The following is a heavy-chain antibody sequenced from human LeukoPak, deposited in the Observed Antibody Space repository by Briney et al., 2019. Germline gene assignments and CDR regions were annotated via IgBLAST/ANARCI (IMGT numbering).Heavy chain of an antibody. Sequence: PSETLSLTCTVSGGSISSSSYYWGWIRQHPGTGLEWIGSIYYSGSTYYNSSLKSRVTISVDTSKNQFSLKLSSVTAADTAVYYCASLRERSYYTRGFDYWGQGSLVTVSS. CDR2: IYYSGST. V-gene: IGHV4-39*01. CDR1: GGSISSSSYY. J-gene: IGHJ4*02. D-gene: IGHD5-18*01. CDR3: ASLRERSYYTRGFDY.